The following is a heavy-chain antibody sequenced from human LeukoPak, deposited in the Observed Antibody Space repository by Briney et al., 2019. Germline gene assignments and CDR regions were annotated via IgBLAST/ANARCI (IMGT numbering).Heavy chain of an antibody. CDR1: GYTFTNYD. D-gene: IGHD5-24*01. Sequence: ASVTVTLKASGYTFTNYDISWLRQPPSQGLEWIGWIRAYNGNTNYAQKLPGRITMTTHTSTSTAYRELRSLRSDDTAVYYCARVRDGYLNDYWGQGTLVTVSS. V-gene: IGHV1-18*01. J-gene: IGHJ4*02. CDR2: IRAYNGNT. CDR3: ARVRDGYLNDY.